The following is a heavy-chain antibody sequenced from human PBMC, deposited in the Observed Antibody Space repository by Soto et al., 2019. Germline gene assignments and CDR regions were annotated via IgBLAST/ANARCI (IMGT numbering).Heavy chain of an antibody. Sequence: GGSLRLSCAASGFTVSSNYMSWVRQAPGKGLEWVSVIYSGGSTYYADSVKGRFTISRDHSKNPLYLQMKSLRDEDTAVYYCARVKLESRIGYYYGMDVWGQGTQVTVAS. CDR2: IYSGGST. V-gene: IGHV3-53*01. D-gene: IGHD1-1*01. CDR1: GFTVSSNY. J-gene: IGHJ6*02. CDR3: ARVKLESRIGYYYGMDV.